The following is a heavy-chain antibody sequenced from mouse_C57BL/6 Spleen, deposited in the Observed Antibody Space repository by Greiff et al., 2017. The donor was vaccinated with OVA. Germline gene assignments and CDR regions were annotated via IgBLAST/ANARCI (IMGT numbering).Heavy chain of an antibody. Sequence: EVKLVESGEGLVKPGGSLKLSCAASGFTFSSYAMSWVRQTPEQRLEWVAYISSGGDYIYYADTVKGRFTISRDNARNTLYLQMSSLKSEDTAMYYCTREDCSSPFYAMDYWGQGTSVTVSS. D-gene: IGHD1-1*01. J-gene: IGHJ4*01. CDR2: ISSGGDYI. V-gene: IGHV5-9-1*02. CDR1: GFTFSSYA. CDR3: TREDCSSPFYAMDY.